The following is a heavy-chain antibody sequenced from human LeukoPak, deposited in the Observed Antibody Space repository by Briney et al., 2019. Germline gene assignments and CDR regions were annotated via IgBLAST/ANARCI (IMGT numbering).Heavy chain of an antibody. J-gene: IGHJ6*03. D-gene: IGHD3-16*02. CDR2: IFYSETT. CDR3: ARHYREDYMDV. CDR1: GGSVSSSSYY. Sequence: PSETLSLTCTVSGGSVSSSSYYWGWIRQPPGKGLEWIGSIFYSETTYYSPSLKSRITISVDTSTNQFSLKLSSVTAADTAVYYRARHYREDYMDVWGKGTTVTVSS. V-gene: IGHV4-39*01.